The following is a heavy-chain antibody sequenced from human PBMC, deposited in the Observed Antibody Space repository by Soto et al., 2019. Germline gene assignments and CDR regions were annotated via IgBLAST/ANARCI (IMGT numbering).Heavy chain of an antibody. CDR2: VIPIYGTT. CDR1: GGFGINT. V-gene: IGHV1-69*01. CDR3: ANGYDERNYYYGLDV. J-gene: IGHJ6*02. D-gene: IGHD5-12*01. Sequence: QVQLVQSGAEVKKPGSSVRVSCKTSGGFGINTITWVRQAPEQGLEWMGGVIPIYGTTKYAQNFQGRVTISADESTSTAYMELSSLTSEDTAVYFCANGYDERNYYYGLDVWGQGTTVTVSS.